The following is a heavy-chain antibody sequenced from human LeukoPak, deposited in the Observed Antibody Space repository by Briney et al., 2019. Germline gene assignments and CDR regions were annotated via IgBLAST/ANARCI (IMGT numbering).Heavy chain of an antibody. D-gene: IGHD6-19*01. Sequence: SSVKVSCKASGGYLSSNTFSWVRQAPGQGLEWMGWISAYNGNTNYAQKLQGRVTMTTDTSTSTAYMELRSLRSDDTAVYYCARGFGAVAGTELDYWGQGTLVTVSS. V-gene: IGHV1-18*04. CDR2: ISAYNGNT. J-gene: IGHJ4*02. CDR3: ARGFGAVAGTELDY. CDR1: GGYLSSNT.